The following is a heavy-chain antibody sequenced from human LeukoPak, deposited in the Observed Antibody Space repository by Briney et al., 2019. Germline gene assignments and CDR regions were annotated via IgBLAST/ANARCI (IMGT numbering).Heavy chain of an antibody. J-gene: IGHJ4*02. CDR3: AKDLAWGFDY. Sequence: PGGSLRLSCAASGFTFSGYGMHWVRQAPGKELEWVTFIRYDGSNHNYADSVKGRCTISRDNFKNTLYLQMNSLRPEDTALYYCAKDLAWGFDYWGQGTLVTVSS. CDR1: GFTFSGYG. V-gene: IGHV3-30*02. CDR2: IRYDGSNH. D-gene: IGHD7-27*01.